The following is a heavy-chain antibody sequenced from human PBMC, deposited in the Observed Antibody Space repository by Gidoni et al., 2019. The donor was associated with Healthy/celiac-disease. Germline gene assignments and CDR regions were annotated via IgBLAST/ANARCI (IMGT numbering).Heavy chain of an antibody. Sequence: QVQLVESGGGVDQPGRSLRLSCAASGFTFSSYAMHWVRQAPGKGLEWVAVISYDGSNKYYADSVKGRLTISRDNSKNTLYLQMNSLRAEDTAVYYCAREDDDAFDIWGQGTMVTVSS. CDR2: ISYDGSNK. J-gene: IGHJ3*02. CDR3: AREDDDAFDI. CDR1: GFTFSSYA. V-gene: IGHV3-30-3*01.